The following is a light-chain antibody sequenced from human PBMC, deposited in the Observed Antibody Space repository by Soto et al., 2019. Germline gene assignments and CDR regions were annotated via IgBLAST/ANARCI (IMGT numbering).Light chain of an antibody. V-gene: IGKV3-20*01. Sequence: EIVLTQSPGTLSLSPGERATLSCRASQSISRSYLAWYQQKPGQGPRHLIYGASSRATSIPDGFSGSESGTDFTLTISRLEPEDCAVYYCQQYDTSPRTFGGGTKVEIK. CDR1: QSISRSY. CDR2: GAS. J-gene: IGKJ4*01. CDR3: QQYDTSPRT.